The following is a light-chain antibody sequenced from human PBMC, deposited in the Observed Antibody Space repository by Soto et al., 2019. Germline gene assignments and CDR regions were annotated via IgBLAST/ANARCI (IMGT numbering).Light chain of an antibody. CDR1: QSVGGNY. Sequence: EIVLTQSPGTLSLSPGARATLSCRASQSVGGNYLAWYQQKPGQAPRRLVYAASTRATVSPDRLSVSGSGTDFSLTISRLEPEAVAVYYCQQYGSSLRTFGQGTKLEIK. CDR2: AAS. CDR3: QQYGSSLRT. J-gene: IGKJ2*01. V-gene: IGKV3-20*01.